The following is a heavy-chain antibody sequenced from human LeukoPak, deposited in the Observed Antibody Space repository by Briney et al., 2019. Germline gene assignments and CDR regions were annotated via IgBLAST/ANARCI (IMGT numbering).Heavy chain of an antibody. J-gene: IGHJ4*02. D-gene: IGHD5-24*01. Sequence: PGGSLRLSCAASGFTFSSYTMNWVRQAPGKGLEWVSSISSSSTYIYYADSVKGRFTISRDNAKNSLYLQMNSLRAEDTAVYSCARDGQMATTTGYFDYWGQGTLVTVSS. V-gene: IGHV3-21*01. CDR3: ARDGQMATTTGYFDY. CDR2: ISSSSTYI. CDR1: GFTFSSYT.